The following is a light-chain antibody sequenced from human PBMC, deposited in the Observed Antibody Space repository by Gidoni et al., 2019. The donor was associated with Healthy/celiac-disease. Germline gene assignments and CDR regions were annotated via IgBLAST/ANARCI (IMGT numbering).Light chain of an antibody. CDR1: SSNIGAGYD. Sequence: QSVLTQPPSVSGAPGQRVTISCTGSSSNIGAGYDVHWYQQLPGTAPKLLIYVNSNRPSGVPDRFSGSKSGTSASLAITGLQAEDEADYYCQSYDSSFWVFGGGTKLTVL. V-gene: IGLV1-40*01. J-gene: IGLJ3*02. CDR2: VNS. CDR3: QSYDSSFWV.